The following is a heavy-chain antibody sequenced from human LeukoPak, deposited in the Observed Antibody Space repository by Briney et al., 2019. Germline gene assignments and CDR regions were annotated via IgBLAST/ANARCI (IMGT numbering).Heavy chain of an antibody. Sequence: ASETLSLTCTVSGGSISSSSYYWGWIRQPPGKGLEWIGNIYYSGSTYYNPSLKSRVTISVDTSKNQFSLKLSSVTAADTAVYYCARHEREWELLSAWWYFDLWGRGTLVTVSS. J-gene: IGHJ2*01. CDR2: IYYSGST. V-gene: IGHV4-39*01. CDR3: ARHEREWELLSAWWYFDL. D-gene: IGHD1-26*01. CDR1: GGSISSSSYY.